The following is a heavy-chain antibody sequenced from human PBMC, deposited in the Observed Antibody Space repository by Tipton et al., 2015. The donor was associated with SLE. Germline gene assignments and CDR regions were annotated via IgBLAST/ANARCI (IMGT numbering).Heavy chain of an antibody. V-gene: IGHV4-59*01. CDR3: ARMGYCVTAPCARDDAFHI. CDR1: GGSISSYY. J-gene: IGHJ3*02. D-gene: IGHD2-15*01. Sequence: TLSLTCTVSGGSISSYYWSWIRQPPGKGLEWIGYIYYTGSTYYNPSLKSRVTISVDTSKNQFSLRLSSVTAADTALYYCARMGYCVTAPCARDDAFHIWGQGTMVTVSS. CDR2: IYYTGST.